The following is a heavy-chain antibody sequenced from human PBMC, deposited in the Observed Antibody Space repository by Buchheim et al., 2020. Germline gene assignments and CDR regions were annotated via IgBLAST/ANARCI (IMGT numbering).Heavy chain of an antibody. J-gene: IGHJ4*02. D-gene: IGHD6-13*01. CDR2: ISYDGSNK. V-gene: IGHV3-30-3*01. Sequence: QVQLVESGGGVVQPGRSLRLSCAASGFTFSSYAMHWVRQAPGKGLEWVAVISYDGSNKYYADSVKGRFTISRDNSKNTLYLQMNSLRAEDTAVYYCARVDVSIAAASFDYWGQGTL. CDR1: GFTFSSYA. CDR3: ARVDVSIAAASFDY.